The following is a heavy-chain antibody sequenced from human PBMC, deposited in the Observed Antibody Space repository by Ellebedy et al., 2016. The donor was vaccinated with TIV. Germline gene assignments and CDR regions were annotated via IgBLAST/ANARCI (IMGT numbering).Heavy chain of an antibody. D-gene: IGHD2-21*01. CDR3: AKECRTGGDCFLIDY. J-gene: IGHJ4*02. CDR1: GFIFRRNG. V-gene: IGHV3-30*18. CDR2: ISFDGTTK. Sequence: PGGSLRLSCAASGFIFRRNGMHWVRQAPGKGLEWVAVISFDGTTKHYVDSVKGRFTISRDNSKNTLFLQMNSLTAEDTAIYYCAKECRTGGDCFLIDYWGLGTLVTVSS.